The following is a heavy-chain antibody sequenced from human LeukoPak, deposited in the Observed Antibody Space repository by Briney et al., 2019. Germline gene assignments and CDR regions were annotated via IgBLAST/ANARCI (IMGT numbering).Heavy chain of an antibody. CDR2: MNPNSGNT. CDR3: AKGIMQIGYCTNGVCYKVHGTPYYYYGMDV. D-gene: IGHD2-8*01. Sequence: GASVKVSCKASGYTFTSYDINWVRQATGQGLEWMGWMNPNSGNTGYAQKFQGRVTMTRNTSISTAYMELSSLRAEDTAVYYCAKGIMQIGYCTNGVCYKVHGTPYYYYGMDVWGQGTTVTVSS. J-gene: IGHJ6*02. CDR1: GYTFTSYD. V-gene: IGHV1-8*01.